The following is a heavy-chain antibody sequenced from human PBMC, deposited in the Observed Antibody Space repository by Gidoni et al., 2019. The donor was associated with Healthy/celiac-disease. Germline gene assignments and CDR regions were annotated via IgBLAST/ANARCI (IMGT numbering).Heavy chain of an antibody. D-gene: IGHD2-21*02. Sequence: QVQRVESGGGVVQPGRSLRLSCAASGFTFSSYGMHWVRQAPGKGLEWVAVLSYDGSNKYYADSVKGRFTISRDNSKNTLYLQMNSLRAEDTAVYYCAKDEGRVTPVYFDYWGQGTLVTVSS. CDR2: LSYDGSNK. V-gene: IGHV3-30*18. CDR3: AKDEGRVTPVYFDY. CDR1: GFTFSSYG. J-gene: IGHJ4*02.